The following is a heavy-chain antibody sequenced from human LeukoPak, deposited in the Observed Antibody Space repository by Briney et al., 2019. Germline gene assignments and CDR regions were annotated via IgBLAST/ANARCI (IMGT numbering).Heavy chain of an antibody. V-gene: IGHV4-59*01. CDR1: SGSIDSYY. J-gene: IGHJ6*03. CDR2: VHDSGRT. Sequence: SETLSLACSDSSGSIDSYYWSWIRQPPGKGLEWIGYVHDSGRTNYNPSLKSRVTISVDTSKNHFSLRVSSVTAADTAVYYCARVSSSFNYAYYYYMDVWGKGTTVTVSS. CDR3: ARVSSSFNYAYYYYMDV. D-gene: IGHD6-13*01.